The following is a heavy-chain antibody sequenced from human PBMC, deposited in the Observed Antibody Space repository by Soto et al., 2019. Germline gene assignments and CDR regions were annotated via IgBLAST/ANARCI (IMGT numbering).Heavy chain of an antibody. CDR1: GGTFSSYT. CDR3: AIENHRDYSASGSYSYYYGMDV. Sequence: QVQLVQSGAEVKKPGSSVKVSCKASGGTFSSYTISWVRQAPGQGLEWMGRIIPILGIANYAQKFQGRVTITADKSTSTRSMELSSLRSEDTTVYYCAIENHRDYSASGSYSYYYGMDVWGQGTTVTVSS. D-gene: IGHD3-10*01. V-gene: IGHV1-69*08. J-gene: IGHJ6*02. CDR2: IIPILGIA.